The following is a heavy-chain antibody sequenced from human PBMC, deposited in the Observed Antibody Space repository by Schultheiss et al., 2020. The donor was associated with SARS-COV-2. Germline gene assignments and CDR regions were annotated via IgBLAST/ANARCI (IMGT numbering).Heavy chain of an antibody. J-gene: IGHJ3*02. CDR1: GGSISSGGYY. CDR3: AKTTYSGSPELLYAFDI. V-gene: IGHV4-61*08. CDR2: IYYSGST. Sequence: SQTLSLTCTVSGGSISSGGYYWSWIRQHPGKGLEWIGSIYYSGSTNYNPSLKSRVTISVDTSKNQFSLKLSSVTAADTAVYYCAKTTYSGSPELLYAFDIWGQGTMVTVSS. D-gene: IGHD1-26*01.